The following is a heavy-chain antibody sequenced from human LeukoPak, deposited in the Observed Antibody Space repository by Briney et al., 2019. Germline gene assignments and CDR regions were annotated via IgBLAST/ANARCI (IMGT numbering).Heavy chain of an antibody. V-gene: IGHV3-64*01. J-gene: IGHJ6*04. CDR1: GFTVSSDA. Sequence: PGGSLSLACAASGFTVSSDAMYWVRQAPGKGLEYVSAISSNGGNSYYANSLKGRFTISRDNSKNTLYLQMGSLRGEDMAVYYCAGGRHAPVGYGLELWGDGAPVTVSS. CDR2: ISSNGGNS. CDR3: AGGRHAPVGYGLEL. D-gene: IGHD2-2*01.